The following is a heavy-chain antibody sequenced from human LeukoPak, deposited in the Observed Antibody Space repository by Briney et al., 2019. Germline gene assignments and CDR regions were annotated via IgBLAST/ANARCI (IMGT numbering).Heavy chain of an antibody. V-gene: IGHV3-30-3*01. Sequence: GRSLRLSCAASGFTFSSYAMHWVRQAPGKGLEWVAVISYGGSNKYYADSVKGRFTISRDNFKNTLYLQMNSLRAEDTAVYYCARARHGAPKNYYDSSGYYPDYWGQGTLVTVSS. CDR1: GFTFSSYA. J-gene: IGHJ4*02. CDR3: ARARHGAPKNYYDSSGYYPDY. D-gene: IGHD3-22*01. CDR2: ISYGGSNK.